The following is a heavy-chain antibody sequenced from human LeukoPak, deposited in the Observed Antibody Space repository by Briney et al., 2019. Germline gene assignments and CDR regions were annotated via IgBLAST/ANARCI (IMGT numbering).Heavy chain of an antibody. V-gene: IGHV4-61*02. CDR3: ATTRWTSERGGFDY. Sequence: SETLSLTCTVSGDSISSGSYYWSWIRQPAGKGLEWIGRIYTSGSTKYNPSLKSRVTISLDTSKNQFSLNVSSVTAADTAMYYCATTRWTSERGGFDYWGQGTLVTVSS. D-gene: IGHD1-1*01. CDR1: GDSISSGSYY. J-gene: IGHJ4*02. CDR2: IYTSGST.